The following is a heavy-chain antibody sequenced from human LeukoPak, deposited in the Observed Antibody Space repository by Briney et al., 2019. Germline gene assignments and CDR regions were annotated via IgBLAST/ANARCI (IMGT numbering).Heavy chain of an antibody. CDR1: GGSFSGCY. J-gene: IGHJ3*02. D-gene: IGHD3-10*02. V-gene: IGHV4-34*01. CDR2: INHSGST. Sequence: SETLSLTCAVYGGSFSGCYWSWIRQPPGKGLEWIGEINHSGSTNYNPYLKSRVTISIDTSKNQFSLKLSSVTAADTAVYYCARVPARMLGSDIWGQGTMVTVSS. CDR3: ARVPARMLGSDI.